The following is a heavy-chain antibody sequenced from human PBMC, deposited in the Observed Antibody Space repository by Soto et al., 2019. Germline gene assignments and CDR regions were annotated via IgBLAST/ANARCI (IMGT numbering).Heavy chain of an antibody. V-gene: IGHV1-69*01. CDR1: GATLSSYA. D-gene: IGHD2-15*01. Sequence: QVQLVQSGAEVKRPGSSVKVSCKTSGATLSSYAINWVRQAPGQGLEWMGAVIPISGPTQLAKKFQGRVSISADESTSATYMELSSLTSEDTAVYYCATKDAPLGPLWGQGTMVTVSS. J-gene: IGHJ4*02. CDR2: VIPISGPT. CDR3: ATKDAPLGPL.